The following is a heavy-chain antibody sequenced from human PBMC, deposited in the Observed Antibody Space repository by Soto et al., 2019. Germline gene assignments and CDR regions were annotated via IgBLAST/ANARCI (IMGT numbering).Heavy chain of an antibody. Sequence: SETLSLTCTVSGGSISSSSYYWGWIRQPPRKGLEWIGSIYYSGSTYYNPSLKSRVTISVDTSKNQFSLRLNSVTAADTAVYFCARVEAAKFFAHWGQGNMVTLSS. V-gene: IGHV4-39*01. CDR2: IYYSGST. J-gene: IGHJ4*02. CDR1: GGSISSSSYY. CDR3: ARVEAAKFFAH. D-gene: IGHD2-15*01.